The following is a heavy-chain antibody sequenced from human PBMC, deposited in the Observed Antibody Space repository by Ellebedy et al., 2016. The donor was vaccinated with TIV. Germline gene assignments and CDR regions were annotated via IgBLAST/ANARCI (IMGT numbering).Heavy chain of an antibody. J-gene: IGHJ6*02. CDR1: GYTFVDYV. CDR2: VHPESGGT. D-gene: IGHD3-10*01. Sequence: AASVKVSCKASGYTFVDYVVNWVRQAPGQGLEWMGWVHPESGGTNYAQKFQWRVTMTWDNSLDTVYMELDRLSTADTAVYYCARSAGVGSYYYFAHKGLDVWGPGTTVIVSS. V-gene: IGHV1-2*02. CDR3: ARSAGVGSYYYFAHKGLDV.